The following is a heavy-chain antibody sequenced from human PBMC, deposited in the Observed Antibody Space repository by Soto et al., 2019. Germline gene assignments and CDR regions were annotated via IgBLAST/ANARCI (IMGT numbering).Heavy chain of an antibody. D-gene: IGHD3-3*01. CDR3: AGGFWSGSNTIDAFDI. J-gene: IGHJ3*02. CDR2: IYHSGST. Sequence: SETLSLTCAVSSGSISSSNWWSWVRQPTGKGLEWIGEIYHSGSTNYNPSLKSRVTISVDKSKNQFSLKLSSVTASDTAMYYCAGGFWSGSNTIDAFDIWGQGTMVTVSS. CDR1: SGSISSSNW. V-gene: IGHV4-4*02.